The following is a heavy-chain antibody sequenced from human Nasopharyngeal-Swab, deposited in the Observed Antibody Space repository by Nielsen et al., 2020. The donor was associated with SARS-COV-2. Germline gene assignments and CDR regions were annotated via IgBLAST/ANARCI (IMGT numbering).Heavy chain of an antibody. J-gene: IGHJ5*02. Sequence: GESLKISCAASGFTFDDYGMSWVRQAPGKGLEWVSGINWNGGSTGYADSVKGRFTISRDNAKNSLYLQMNSLRAEDTAVYYCAGTAAGLRYNWFDPWGQGTLVTVSS. V-gene: IGHV3-20*04. D-gene: IGHD6-13*01. CDR1: GFTFDDYG. CDR2: INWNGGST. CDR3: AGTAAGLRYNWFDP.